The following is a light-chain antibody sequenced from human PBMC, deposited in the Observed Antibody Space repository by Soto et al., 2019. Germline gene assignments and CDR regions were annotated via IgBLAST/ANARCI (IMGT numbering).Light chain of an antibody. CDR2: EVS. V-gene: IGLV2-23*02. Sequence: QSVLTQPASVSGSPGQSITISCTGTSSDVGSYNHVAWYQQHPGKAPKLMIYEVSKRPSGVSNRFSGSKSGNTASLTISGRQAEDEADYYCCSYAGSSIPCVFGTGTKSPS. CDR3: CSYAGSSIPCV. CDR1: SSDVGSYNH. J-gene: IGLJ1*01.